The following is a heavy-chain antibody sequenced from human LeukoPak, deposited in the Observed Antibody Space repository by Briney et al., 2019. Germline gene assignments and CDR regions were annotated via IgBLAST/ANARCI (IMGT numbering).Heavy chain of an antibody. CDR2: INPSGGST. J-gene: IGHJ5*02. V-gene: IGHV1-46*01. D-gene: IGHD6-13*01. CDR1: GYTFTSYY. Sequence: ASVKVSCKASGYTFTSYYMHWVRQAPGQGLEWMGIINPSGGSTSYAQKFQGRVTMTRDTSTSTVYMELSSLRSEDTAVYYCERAKGIAAAGGNWFDPWGQGTLVTVSS. CDR3: ERAKGIAAAGGNWFDP.